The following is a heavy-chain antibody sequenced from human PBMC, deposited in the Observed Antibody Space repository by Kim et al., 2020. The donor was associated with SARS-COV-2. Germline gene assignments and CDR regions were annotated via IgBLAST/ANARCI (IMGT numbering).Heavy chain of an antibody. CDR3: VRDRMGGAFDI. D-gene: IGHD3-16*01. CDR2: ITKSSTTI. Sequence: GGSLRLSCATSGFTFSAYDMNWVRRAPGKGLEWLSFITKSSTTIYYAASVRGRFTISRDNAKNSLYLQMNILRDADTALYYCVRDRMGGAFDIWGQGTMV. J-gene: IGHJ3*02. CDR1: GFTFSAYD. V-gene: IGHV3-48*02.